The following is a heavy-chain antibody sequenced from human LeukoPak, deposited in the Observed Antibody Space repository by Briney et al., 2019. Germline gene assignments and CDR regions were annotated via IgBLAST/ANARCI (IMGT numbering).Heavy chain of an antibody. CDR1: GGSFSGYY. CDR2: INHSGST. J-gene: IGHJ5*02. D-gene: IGHD6-13*01. Sequence: PSETLSLTCAVYGGSFSGYYWSWIRQPPGKGLEWIGEINHSGSTNYNPSLKSRVTISVDTSKNQFSLKLSSVTAADTAVYYCARRGSRGIAAAGLNWFDPWGQGTLVTVSS. CDR3: ARRGSRGIAAAGLNWFDP. V-gene: IGHV4-34*01.